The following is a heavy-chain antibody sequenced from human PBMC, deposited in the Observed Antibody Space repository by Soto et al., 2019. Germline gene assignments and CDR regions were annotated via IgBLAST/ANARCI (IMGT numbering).Heavy chain of an antibody. Sequence: GESLKISCKGSGYSFAGYWITWVRQMPGKGLEWMGRIDPSDSQTYYSPSFQGQVTISAHKSISTAYLQGSSLKASDTAIYYCARLALNHYVCDYWGQGTLVTVSS. J-gene: IGHJ4*02. D-gene: IGHD3-16*01. CDR1: GYSFAGYW. V-gene: IGHV5-10-1*04. CDR3: ARLALNHYVCDY. CDR2: IDPSDSQT.